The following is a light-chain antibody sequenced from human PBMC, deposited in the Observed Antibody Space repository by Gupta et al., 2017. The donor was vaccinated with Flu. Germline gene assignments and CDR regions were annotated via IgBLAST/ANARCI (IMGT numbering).Light chain of an antibody. J-gene: IGLJ2*01. V-gene: IGLV1-44*01. Sequence: QSVLTQPPSASGTPGQRVTLSCFGSSSNIGSNTVNWYQQLPGTAPKLLIYSNNQRPSGVPDRFSGSKSGTSASLAISGLQSEDEADYYCAAWDDSLNGLFGGGTKLTVL. CDR2: SNN. CDR1: SSNIGSNT. CDR3: AAWDDSLNGL.